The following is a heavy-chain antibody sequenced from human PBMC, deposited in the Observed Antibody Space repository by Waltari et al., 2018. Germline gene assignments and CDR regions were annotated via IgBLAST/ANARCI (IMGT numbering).Heavy chain of an antibody. CDR3: ARDGSLDDYGDYLEF. CDR1: GFTVSSNY. D-gene: IGHD4-17*01. CDR2: IYTHGRT. Sequence: EVQLVESGGGLIQPGGSLRLSCAASGFTVSSNYMSWVRQAPGKGLEWVSVIYTHGRTYYADSVKGRFIISRDNSKNTLYLQMNSLRAEDTAVYYCARDGSLDDYGDYLEFWGQGTLVTVSS. J-gene: IGHJ4*02. V-gene: IGHV3-53*01.